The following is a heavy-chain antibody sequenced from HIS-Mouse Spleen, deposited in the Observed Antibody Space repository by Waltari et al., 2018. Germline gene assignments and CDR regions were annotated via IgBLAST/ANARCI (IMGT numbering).Heavy chain of an antibody. CDR3: AREIPYSSSWYDWYFDL. V-gene: IGHV4-39*07. J-gene: IGHJ2*01. Sequence: QLQLQESGPGLVKPSATLSLTCTVSGGSISSSSYYWGWIRQPPGKGLEWIGSIYYSGSTYYNPSLKSRVTISVDTSKNQFSLKLSSVTAADTAVYYCAREIPYSSSWYDWYFDLWGSGTLVTVSS. D-gene: IGHD6-13*01. CDR2: IYYSGST. CDR1: GGSISSSSYY.